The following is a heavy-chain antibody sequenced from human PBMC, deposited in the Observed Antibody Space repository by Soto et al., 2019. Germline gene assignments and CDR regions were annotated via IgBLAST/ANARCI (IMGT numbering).Heavy chain of an antibody. CDR2: IYPGDQET. CDR1: GYTFSNFW. J-gene: IGHJ4*02. CDR3: ARSPRSSPYFDY. V-gene: IGHV5-51*01. Sequence: GESLKISCQCSGYTFSNFWIGWVRQLPGRGLEWMGIIYPGDQETRYSPSFHGKVTISADESINTAYLQWNSLEASDTAFYFCARSPRSSPYFDYWGQGALVTVSS. D-gene: IGHD6-13*01.